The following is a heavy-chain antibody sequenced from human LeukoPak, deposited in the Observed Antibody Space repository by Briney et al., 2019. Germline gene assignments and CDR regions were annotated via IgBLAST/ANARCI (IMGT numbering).Heavy chain of an antibody. CDR3: ANDYGDRDTLDY. CDR1: GFTFSSYG. Sequence: GRSLRLSCAASGFTFSSYGMHWVRQAPGKGLEWVAVISYDGSNKYYADSVKGRSTISRDNSKNTLYLQMNSLRAEDTAVYYCANDYGDRDTLDYWGQGTLVTVSS. D-gene: IGHD4-17*01. V-gene: IGHV3-30*18. CDR2: ISYDGSNK. J-gene: IGHJ4*02.